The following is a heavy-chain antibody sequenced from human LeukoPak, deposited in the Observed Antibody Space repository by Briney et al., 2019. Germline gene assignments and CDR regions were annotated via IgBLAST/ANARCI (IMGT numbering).Heavy chain of an antibody. D-gene: IGHD2-8*01. CDR2: INTDGTDI. CDR1: GFTFRNFW. V-gene: IGHV3-74*01. Sequence: GGSLRLSCAASGFTFRNFWMHWVRQVPGKGLVWVSRINTDGTDIDYADSVKGRFTISRDHASNTLYLQMNSLRDEDAAVYCCARGYCTNGVCFYLDYWGQGTLVTVSS. CDR3: ARGYCTNGVCFYLDY. J-gene: IGHJ4*02.